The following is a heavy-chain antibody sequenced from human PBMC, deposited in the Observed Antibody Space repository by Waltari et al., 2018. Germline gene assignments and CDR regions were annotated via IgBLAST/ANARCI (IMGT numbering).Heavy chain of an antibody. D-gene: IGHD6-13*01. CDR3: ARDSDSSSWNSDY. V-gene: IGHV4-4*07. CDR2: IYTSGST. Sequence: QVQLQESGPGLVKPSETLSLTCTVSGGSISSYYWSWIRQPAGKGLEGIGRIYTSGSTNYNTTNTIRVTISVDTSKNQFCLKLSSVTAADTAVYYCARDSDSSSWNSDYWGQGTLVTVSS. CDR1: GGSISSYY. J-gene: IGHJ4*02.